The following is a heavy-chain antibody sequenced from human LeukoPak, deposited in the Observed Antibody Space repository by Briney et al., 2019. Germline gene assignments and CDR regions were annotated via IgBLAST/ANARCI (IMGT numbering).Heavy chain of an antibody. V-gene: IGHV3-23*01. CDR3: AREGYSSATPYYFYY. D-gene: IGHD6-19*01. J-gene: IGHJ4*02. CDR2: ISGSGGST. CDR1: GFTFSNSA. Sequence: GGSPRLSCAASGFTFSNSAMSWVRQAPGKGLEWVSTISGSGGSTYYADSVKGRFTISRDNAKNSLYLQMNSLRAEDTAVYYCAREGYSSATPYYFYYWGRRTLVTVSS.